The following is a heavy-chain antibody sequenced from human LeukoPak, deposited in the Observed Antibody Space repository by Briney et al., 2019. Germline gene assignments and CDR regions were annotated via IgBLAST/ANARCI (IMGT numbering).Heavy chain of an antibody. V-gene: IGHV1-2*02. CDR3: AREGWKYYDILTGYYPSARVEY. CDR1: GYTFTGYY. D-gene: IGHD3-9*01. J-gene: IGHJ4*02. Sequence: ASVKVSCKASGYTFTGYYMHWVRQAPGQGLEWMGWINPNSGGTNYAQKFQGRVTMTRDTSISTAYMELSRLRSDDTAVYYCAREGWKYYDILTGYYPSARVEYWGQGTLVTVSS. CDR2: INPNSGGT.